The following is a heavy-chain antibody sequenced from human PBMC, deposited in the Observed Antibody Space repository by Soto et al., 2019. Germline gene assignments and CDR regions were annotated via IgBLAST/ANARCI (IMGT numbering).Heavy chain of an antibody. J-gene: IGHJ4*02. CDR2: MNPNNGDA. V-gene: IGHV1-8*02. CDR3: AGNGRETRDFDY. D-gene: IGHD1-26*01. CDR1: GYTFTTYD. Sequence: QVQLVQSGAEVKKPGASVKVSCKASGYTFTTYDVNWMRQATGQGPEWLGWMNPNNGDAGYAQKFQGGVTLTRDASMNTAYMELRSLTFEDTAVYYCAGNGRETRDFDYWGQGTLFTVSS.